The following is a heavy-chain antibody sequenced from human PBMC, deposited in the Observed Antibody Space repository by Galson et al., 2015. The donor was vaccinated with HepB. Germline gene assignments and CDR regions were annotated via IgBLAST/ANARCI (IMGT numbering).Heavy chain of an antibody. CDR2: ISSSSTGPI. CDR3: ARAPTGYGLDV. CDR1: GFTFSSYN. V-gene: IGHV3-48*02. J-gene: IGHJ6*02. Sequence: SLRLSCAASGFTFSSYNMNWVRHAPGKGLEWLSCISSSSTGPIYYADSVKGRFTISRDNAKNSLYLQMNSLRDEDTAVYYCARAPTGYGLDVWGQGTTVTVSS.